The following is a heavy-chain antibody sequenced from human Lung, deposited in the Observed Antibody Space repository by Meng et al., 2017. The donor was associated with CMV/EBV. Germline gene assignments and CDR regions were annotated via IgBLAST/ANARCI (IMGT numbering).Heavy chain of an antibody. Sequence: SETLSLXXTVSGGSISSGGYYWSWIRQHPGKGLEWIGYIYYSGSTYYNPSLKSRVTISVDTSKNQFSLKLSSVTAADTAVYYCARYCSSTSCRNRYFDLWGRGTLVTSPQ. D-gene: IGHD2-2*01. CDR1: GGSISSGGYY. CDR3: ARYCSSTSCRNRYFDL. J-gene: IGHJ2*01. V-gene: IGHV4-31*03. CDR2: IYYSGST.